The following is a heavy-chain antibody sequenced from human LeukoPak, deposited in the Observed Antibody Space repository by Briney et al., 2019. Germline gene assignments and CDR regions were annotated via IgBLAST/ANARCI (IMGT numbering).Heavy chain of an antibody. CDR3: ARGGVPTTVVTPTYNWFDP. D-gene: IGHD4-23*01. J-gene: IGHJ5*02. V-gene: IGHV1-46*01. CDR2: INPSGGST. CDR1: GYTFTSYY. Sequence: GASVKVSCKASGYTFTSYYMHWVRQAPGQGPEWMGIINPSGGSTSYAQKFQGRVTMTRDMSTSTVYMELSSLRSEDTAVYYCARGGVPTTVVTPTYNWFDPWGQGTLVTVSS.